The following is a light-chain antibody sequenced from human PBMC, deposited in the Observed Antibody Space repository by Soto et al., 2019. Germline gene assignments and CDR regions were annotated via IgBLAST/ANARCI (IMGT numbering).Light chain of an antibody. J-gene: IGKJ2*01. CDR2: GAS. Sequence: EIVLTQSLGTLSLSPGERATLSCRASQSVSSSNLAWYYQKPGQAPRLLIFGASSRATGIPDRFSGSGSGTDFTLTINRVEPEDFGVYYCQQYGGSTIFTFGQGTKLEV. CDR3: QQYGGSTIFT. CDR1: QSVSSSN. V-gene: IGKV3-20*01.